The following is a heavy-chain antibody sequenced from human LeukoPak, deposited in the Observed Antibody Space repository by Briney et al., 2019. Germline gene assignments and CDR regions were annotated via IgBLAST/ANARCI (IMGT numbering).Heavy chain of an antibody. CDR2: IYYSGST. D-gene: IGHD3-22*01. Sequence: SETLSLTCTVSGGSISSYYWSWIRQPPGKGLEWSGYIYYSGSTNYNPSLKSRVTISVDTSKNQFSLKLSSVTAADTAVYYCARDRNYYDSSGYYFANWGQGTLVTVSS. CDR1: GGSISSYY. CDR3: ARDRNYYDSSGYYFAN. J-gene: IGHJ4*02. V-gene: IGHV4-59*01.